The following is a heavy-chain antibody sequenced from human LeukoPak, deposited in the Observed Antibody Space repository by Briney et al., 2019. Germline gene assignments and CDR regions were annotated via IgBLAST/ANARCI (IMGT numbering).Heavy chain of an antibody. D-gene: IGHD3-22*01. CDR2: IRYDGTNK. CDR1: GFTFSDYG. Sequence: GGSLSLSCAASGFTFSDYGMHWVRQAPGKGLDWVAFIRYDGTNKYYADSVKGRFTISRDNSKNTLYLEMNSLRAEDTALYYCAKSLSGRAGGYFDSSGTHWGQGTLVTVSS. V-gene: IGHV3-30*02. CDR3: AKSLSGRAGGYFDSSGTH. J-gene: IGHJ4*02.